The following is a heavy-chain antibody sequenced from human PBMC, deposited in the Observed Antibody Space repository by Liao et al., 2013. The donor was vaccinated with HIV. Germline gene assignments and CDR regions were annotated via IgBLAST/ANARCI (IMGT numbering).Heavy chain of an antibody. CDR2: ILYTGIT. J-gene: IGHJ5*02. V-gene: IGHV4-39*07. CDR3: ARTRGYSLGGFGP. Sequence: QLQLQESGPGLVKPSETLSLTCTVSGDSISSSDYHWGWLRQPPGKGLEWIGSILYTGITYYIPSLKSRVTISVDTSRNQFSLKLRSVTAADTAVYYCARTRGYSLGGFGPWGQGTLVTVS. CDR1: GDSISSSDYH. D-gene: IGHD2-15*01.